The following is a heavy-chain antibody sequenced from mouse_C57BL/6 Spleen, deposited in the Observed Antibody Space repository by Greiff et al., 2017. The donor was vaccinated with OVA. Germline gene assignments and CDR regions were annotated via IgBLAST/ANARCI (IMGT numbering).Heavy chain of an antibody. D-gene: IGHD1-1*01. Sequence: VQLQQSGTELVKPGASVKLSCKASGYTFTSYWMHWVKQRPGQGLEWIGNINPSNGGTNYNEKFKSKATLTVDKSSSTAYMQLSSLTSEDSAVYYCARIFTTVVGTDYWGQGTTLTVSS. J-gene: IGHJ2*01. CDR1: GYTFTSYW. CDR2: INPSNGGT. CDR3: ARIFTTVVGTDY. V-gene: IGHV1-53*01.